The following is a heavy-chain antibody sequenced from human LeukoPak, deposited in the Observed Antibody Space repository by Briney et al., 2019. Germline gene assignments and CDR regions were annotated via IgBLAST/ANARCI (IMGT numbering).Heavy chain of an antibody. J-gene: IGHJ2*01. V-gene: IGHV3-23*01. Sequence: GGSLRLSCAASGFTFSSYGMSWVRQAPGKGLEWVSSIVSGSARSTYYADSVKGRFTISRDNSKNTLYLQMNSLRAEDTAVYYCARTPSYYYDSSGYYYFNWYFDLWGRGTLVTVSS. CDR3: ARTPSYYYDSSGYYYFNWYFDL. D-gene: IGHD3-22*01. CDR2: IVSGSARST. CDR1: GFTFSSYG.